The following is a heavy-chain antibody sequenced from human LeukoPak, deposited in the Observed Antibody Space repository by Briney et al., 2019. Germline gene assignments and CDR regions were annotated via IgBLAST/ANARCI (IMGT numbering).Heavy chain of an antibody. CDR3: ARGDRGVNWFDP. V-gene: IGHV4-39*01. D-gene: IGHD6-13*01. CDR2: IYYSGST. CDR1: RGSISSSGYY. Sequence: PSETLSLTCTLSRGSISSSGYYWGWIRQPPGKGLEWIGSIYYSGSTYYNPSLKSRVTISVDTSKNQFSLKLSSVTAADTAVYYCARGDRGVNWFDPWGQGTLVTVSS. J-gene: IGHJ5*02.